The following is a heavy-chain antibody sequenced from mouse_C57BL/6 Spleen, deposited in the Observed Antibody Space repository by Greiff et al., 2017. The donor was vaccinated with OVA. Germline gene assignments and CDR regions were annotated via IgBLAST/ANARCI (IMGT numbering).Heavy chain of an antibody. V-gene: IGHV5-4*03. Sequence: EVKLMESGGGLVKPGGSLKLSCAASGFTFSSYAMSWVRQTPEKRLEWVATISDGGSYTYSPDNVKGRFTISRDNAKNNLYLQMSHLKSEDTAMYYCARARESPYFDYWGQGTTLTVSS. J-gene: IGHJ2*01. CDR2: ISDGGSYT. CDR1: GFTFSSYA. CDR3: ARARESPYFDY.